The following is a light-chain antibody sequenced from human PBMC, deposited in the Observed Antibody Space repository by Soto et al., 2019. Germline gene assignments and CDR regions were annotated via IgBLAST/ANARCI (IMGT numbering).Light chain of an antibody. CDR1: SSNIGAGYD. CDR3: QAYDGGLRGYV. CDR2: GNT. V-gene: IGLV1-40*01. Sequence: QSAVTQPPSVSGAPGQRVTMSCSGTSSNIGAGYDVHWYQHLPGTAPKLLIYGNTIRPSGVPDRFSGSKSGTSASLAITGLQAEDEADYYCQAYDGGLRGYVFGTGTKLTVL. J-gene: IGLJ1*01.